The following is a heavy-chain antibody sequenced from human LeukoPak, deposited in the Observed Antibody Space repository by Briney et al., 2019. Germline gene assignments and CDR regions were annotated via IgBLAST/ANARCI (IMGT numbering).Heavy chain of an antibody. Sequence: GGSLRLSCAASGFTFSSYGMHWVRQAPGKGLEWVAFIRYDGSNKYYADSVKGRFTISRDNSKNTLYLQMNSLRAEDTAVYYCAKIPSPYGSTNLGQPLMDVWGKGTTVTVSS. CDR3: AKIPSPYGSTNLGQPLMDV. CDR1: GFTFSSYG. CDR2: IRYDGSNK. V-gene: IGHV3-30*02. D-gene: IGHD3-10*01. J-gene: IGHJ6*03.